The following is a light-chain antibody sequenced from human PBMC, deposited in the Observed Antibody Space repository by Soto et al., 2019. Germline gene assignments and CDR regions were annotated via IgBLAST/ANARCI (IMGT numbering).Light chain of an antibody. V-gene: IGKV3-11*02. CDR3: HQRTNWPSIT. J-gene: IGKJ5*01. CDR2: GAS. CDR1: QSVSNY. Sequence: EIVLTQSPATLSLSPGETATLSCRASQSVSNYLAWYQHKHGQAPRLLIYGASNRATGVSARISGSGSGRDFSLTINGLEPEDSAVYYCHQRTNWPSITFGQGTRLEI.